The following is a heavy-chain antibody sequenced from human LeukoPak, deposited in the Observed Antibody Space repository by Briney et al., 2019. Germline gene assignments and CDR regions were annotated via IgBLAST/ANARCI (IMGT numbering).Heavy chain of an antibody. J-gene: IGHJ4*02. CDR3: ARDPLALLAAIPGAFDY. V-gene: IGHV3-9*01. D-gene: IGHD2-2*01. CDR2: ISWNSGSI. Sequence: PGGSLRLSCAASGFTFDDYAMHWVRQAPGKGLEWVSGISWNSGSIGYADSVKGRFTISRDNSKNTLYLQMNSLRAEDTAVYYCARDPLALLAAIPGAFDYWGQGILVTVSS. CDR1: GFTFDDYA.